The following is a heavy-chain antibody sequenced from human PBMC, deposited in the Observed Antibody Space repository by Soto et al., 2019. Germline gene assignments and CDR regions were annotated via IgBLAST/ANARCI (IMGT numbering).Heavy chain of an antibody. J-gene: IGHJ5*02. D-gene: IGHD2-2*02. V-gene: IGHV1-3*01. CDR2: INAGNGNT. CDR1: GYTFTSYA. Sequence: ASVKVSCTASGYTFTSYAMRWVRQAPGQRLEWMGWINAGNGNTKYSQKFQGRVTITRDTSASTAYMELSSLRSEDTAVYYCARDLYPKNFDPWGQGTLVTVSS. CDR3: ARDLYPKNFDP.